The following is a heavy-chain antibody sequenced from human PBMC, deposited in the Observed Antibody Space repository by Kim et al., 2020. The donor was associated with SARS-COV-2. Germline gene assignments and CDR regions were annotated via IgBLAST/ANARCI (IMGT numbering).Heavy chain of an antibody. D-gene: IGHD6-19*01. CDR1: GGSFSGYY. Sequence: SETLSLTCAVYGGSFSGYYWSWIRQPPGKGLEWIGEINHSGSTNYNPSLKSRVTISVDTSKNQFSLKLSSVTAADTAVYYCARGKRSGWVFDYWGQGTLVTVSS. CDR3: ARGKRSGWVFDY. V-gene: IGHV4-34*01. J-gene: IGHJ4*02. CDR2: INHSGST.